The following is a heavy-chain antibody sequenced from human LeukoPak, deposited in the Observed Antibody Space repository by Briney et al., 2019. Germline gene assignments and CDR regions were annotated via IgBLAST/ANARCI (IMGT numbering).Heavy chain of an antibody. Sequence: GGSLRLSCAASGFTVSSNYMSWVRQAPGKGLEWVSVIYSGGSTYYADSVKGRFTISRDNSKNTLYLQMNSLRAEDTAVYYCARGAYSYGYGGGYYFDYWGKGTTVTVSS. CDR1: GFTVSSNY. CDR3: ARGAYSYGYGGGYYFDY. J-gene: IGHJ4*03. V-gene: IGHV3-53*01. CDR2: IYSGGST. D-gene: IGHD5-18*01.